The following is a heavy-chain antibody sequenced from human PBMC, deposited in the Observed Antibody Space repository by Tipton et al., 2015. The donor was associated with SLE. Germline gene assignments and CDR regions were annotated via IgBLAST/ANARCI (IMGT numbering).Heavy chain of an antibody. CDR2: IYTSGST. CDR1: GGSISSYY. Sequence: TLSLTCTVSGGSISSYYWSWIRQPPGKGLEWIGRIYTSGSTNYNPPLKSRVTISVDTSKNQFSLKLSSVTAADTAVYYCARDSSSCSLDYWGQGTLVTVSS. J-gene: IGHJ4*02. D-gene: IGHD6-13*01. V-gene: IGHV4-4*08. CDR3: ARDSSSCSLDY.